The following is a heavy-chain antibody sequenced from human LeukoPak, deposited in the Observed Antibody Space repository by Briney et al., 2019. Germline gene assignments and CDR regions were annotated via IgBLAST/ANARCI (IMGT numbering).Heavy chain of an antibody. Sequence: GGSLRLSCAASGFIFRNYAMSWVRQGPARGLEWVSSLRGDGETLYADSVKGRFTLSRDDSRNTVYLQLNNLRVEDTAIYYCAKASWVSNVDAVLWGQGTLVTVSS. J-gene: IGHJ4*02. D-gene: IGHD3-16*01. CDR1: GFIFRNYA. V-gene: IGHV3-23*01. CDR2: LRGDGET. CDR3: AKASWVSNVDAVL.